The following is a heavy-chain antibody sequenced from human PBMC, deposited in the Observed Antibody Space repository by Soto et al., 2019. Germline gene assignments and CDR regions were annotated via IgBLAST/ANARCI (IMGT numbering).Heavy chain of an antibody. J-gene: IGHJ5*02. V-gene: IGHV4-39*01. CDR1: GGSISSSSYY. CDR3: ASDEYSSSWYVGWFDP. Sequence: SETLSLTCAVYGGSISSSSYYWGWIRQPPGKGLEWIGSIYYSGSTYYNPSLKSRVTISVDTSKNQFSLKLSSVTAADTAVYYCASDEYSSSWYVGWFDPWGQGTLVTVSS. D-gene: IGHD6-13*01. CDR2: IYYSGST.